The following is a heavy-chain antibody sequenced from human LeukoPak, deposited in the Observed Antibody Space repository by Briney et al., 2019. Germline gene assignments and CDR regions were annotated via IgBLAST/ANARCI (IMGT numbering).Heavy chain of an antibody. CDR3: ARDASSSSYYFDY. CDR2: IWCDGSNK. V-gene: IGHV3-33*01. CDR1: GFTFSSYG. D-gene: IGHD6-6*01. J-gene: IGHJ4*02. Sequence: GRSLRLSCAASGFTFSSYGMHWVRQAPGKGLEWVAVIWCDGSNKYYADSVKGRFTISRDNSKNTLYLQMNSLRAEDTAVYYCARDASSSSYYFDYWGQGTLVTVSS.